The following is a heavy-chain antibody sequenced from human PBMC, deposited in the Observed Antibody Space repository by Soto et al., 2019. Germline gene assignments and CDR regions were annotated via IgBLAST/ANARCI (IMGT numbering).Heavy chain of an antibody. V-gene: IGHV1-2*04. CDR1: GYTFTSYV. D-gene: IGHD3-3*01. CDR2: INPNSGGT. J-gene: IGHJ6*02. CDR3: ARARGYYPYGMDV. Sequence: ASVKVSCKASGYTFTSYVISWVRQAPGQGLEWMGWINPNSGGTNYAQKFQDWVTMTRDTSISTAYMELSRLRSDDTAVYYCARARGYYPYGMDVWGQGTRVTVSS.